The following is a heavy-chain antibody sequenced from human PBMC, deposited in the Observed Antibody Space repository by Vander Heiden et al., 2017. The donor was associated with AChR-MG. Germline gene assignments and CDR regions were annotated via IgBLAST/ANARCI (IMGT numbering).Heavy chain of an antibody. CDR1: GFTTSRHC. D-gene: IGHD2-15*01. CDR2: IWYDGSNK. J-gene: IGHJ4*02. CDR3: AREGRYCSGGSCYGGYFDY. Sequence: QVQLVEPGGGVVQPGRSLRPSCVASGFTTSRHCMHWVRQAPGKGLEWVAVIWYDGSNKYYADSVKGRFTISRDNSKNTLYLQMNSLRAEDTAVYYCAREGRYCSGGSCYGGYFDYWGQGTLVNVSS. V-gene: IGHV3-33*01.